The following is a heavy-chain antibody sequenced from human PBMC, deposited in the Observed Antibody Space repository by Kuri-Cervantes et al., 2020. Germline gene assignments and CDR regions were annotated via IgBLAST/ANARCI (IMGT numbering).Heavy chain of an antibody. J-gene: IGHJ6*02. CDR3: ARDRGELHYYYYYGMDV. CDR1: GFTFSSYG. CDR2: ISYDGSNK. V-gene: IGHV3-30*03. Sequence: GGSLRLSCAASGFTFSSYGMHWVRQAPGKGLEWVAVISYDGSNKYYADSVKGRFTSSRDNSKNTLYLQMNSLRAEDTAVYYCARDRGELHYYYYYGMDVWGQGTTVTVSS. D-gene: IGHD1-26*01.